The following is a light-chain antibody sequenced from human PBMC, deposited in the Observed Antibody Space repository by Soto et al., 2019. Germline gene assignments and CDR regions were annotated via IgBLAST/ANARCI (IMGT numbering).Light chain of an antibody. CDR1: QTVSSN. CDR2: GAS. Sequence: EIVMTQSPATLSVSPGERDTLSCRASQTVSSNLAWYQQKPGQAPRLLIYGASTRAPGIPARFSGSGSGTEFTLTISSLQSEDFAVYYCQQYNDWPPFTIGPGTRVEIK. V-gene: IGKV3-15*01. J-gene: IGKJ3*01. CDR3: QQYNDWPPFT.